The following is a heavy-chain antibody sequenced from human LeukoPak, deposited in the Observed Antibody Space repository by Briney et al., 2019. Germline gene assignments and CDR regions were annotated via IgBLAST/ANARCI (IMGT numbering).Heavy chain of an antibody. Sequence: SETLSLTCTVSGGSISSSSYYWGWIRQPPGKGLEWIGSIYYSGSTYYNPSLKSRVTISVDTSKNQFSLKLSSVTAADTAVYYCAILSQLWFIYDYWGQGTLVTVSS. CDR2: IYYSGST. CDR1: GGSISSSSYY. CDR3: AILSQLWFIYDY. V-gene: IGHV4-39*07. J-gene: IGHJ4*02. D-gene: IGHD5-18*01.